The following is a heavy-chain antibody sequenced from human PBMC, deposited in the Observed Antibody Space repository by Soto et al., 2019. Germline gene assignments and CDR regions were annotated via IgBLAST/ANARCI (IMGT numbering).Heavy chain of an antibody. V-gene: IGHV3-7*01. CDR2: IEQDGNQK. CDR3: ARDRREIINWFDP. J-gene: IGHJ5*02. Sequence: AGSLRLSSVSSVSTFTDDWMSGVRQARGKGLEGVANIEQDGNQKYYVDSVKGRFTVSRDNAKNSLYLEMNNLRGEDTAVYYCARDRREIINWFDPWGQGTLVTVSS. D-gene: IGHD1-26*01. CDR1: VSTFTDDW.